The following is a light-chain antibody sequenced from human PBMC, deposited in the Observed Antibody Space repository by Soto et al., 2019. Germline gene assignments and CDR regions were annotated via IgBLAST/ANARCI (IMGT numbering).Light chain of an antibody. CDR2: DAS. V-gene: IGKV3-11*01. Sequence: EIVLTQSPTTLSLSPGERATLSCRASQSINSHLAWYQQKPGQAPRLLMYDASNRATDIPARFSGSGSGTDFTLTISSLDPEDFAVYYCQQRSNWPLTFGGGTKVVIK. CDR1: QSINSH. CDR3: QQRSNWPLT. J-gene: IGKJ4*01.